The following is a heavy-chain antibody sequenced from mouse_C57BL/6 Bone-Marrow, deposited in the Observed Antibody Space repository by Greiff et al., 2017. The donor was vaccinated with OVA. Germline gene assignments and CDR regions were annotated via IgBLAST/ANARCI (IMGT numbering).Heavy chain of an antibody. CDR2: IDPENGDT. D-gene: IGHD1-1*01. CDR1: GFNIKDDY. V-gene: IGHV14-4*01. Sequence: VQLKESGAELVRPGASVKLSCTASGFNIKDDYMHWVKQRPEQGLEWIGWIDPENGDTEYASKFQGKATITADTSSNTAYLQLSSLTSADTAVYYCTTSMLLEAMDYWGQGTSVTVTS. J-gene: IGHJ4*01. CDR3: TTSMLLEAMDY.